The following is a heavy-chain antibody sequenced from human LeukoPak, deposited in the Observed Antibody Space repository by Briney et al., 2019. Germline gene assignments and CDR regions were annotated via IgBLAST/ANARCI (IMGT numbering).Heavy chain of an antibody. CDR1: GYTFTSYG. CDR3: ATVAKVPYSYYYDSSGPTLLDY. D-gene: IGHD3-22*01. CDR2: FDPEDGET. J-gene: IGHJ4*02. V-gene: IGHV1-24*01. Sequence: ASVKVSCKASGYTFTSYGISWVRQAPGKGLEWMGGFDPEDGETIYAQKFQGRVTMTEDTSTDTAYMELSSLRSEDTAVYYCATVAKVPYSYYYDSSGPTLLDYWGQGTLVTVSS.